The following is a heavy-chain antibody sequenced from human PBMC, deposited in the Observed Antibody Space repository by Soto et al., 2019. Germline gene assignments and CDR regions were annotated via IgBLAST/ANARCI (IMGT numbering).Heavy chain of an antibody. CDR1: GFTSDDYG. V-gene: IGHV3-9*02. CDR2: ISWYSGII. Sequence: GGSLRLSCAASGFTSDDYGMHWARLAPGKGREWVAAISWYSGIIDYVDSVRGRFTISRDNAKSSLYLQMNSLRAEDTALYYCAKAVLLGQKGWVNYFGSWGQGTLVTVSS. D-gene: IGHD2-15*01. CDR3: AKAVLLGQKGWVNYFGS. J-gene: IGHJ4*02.